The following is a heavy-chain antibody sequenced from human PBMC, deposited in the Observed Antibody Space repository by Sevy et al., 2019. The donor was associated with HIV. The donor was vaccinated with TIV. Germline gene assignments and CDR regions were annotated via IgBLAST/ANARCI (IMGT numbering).Heavy chain of an antibody. CDR2: IYYSGST. D-gene: IGHD3-22*01. J-gene: IGHJ4*02. V-gene: IGHV4-39*01. CDR3: ASGLKYYYDSSGYYSISYYFDY. Sequence: SETLSLTCTVSGGSISSSSYYWGWIRQPPGKGLEWIGSIYYSGSTYYNPSLKSRVTISVDTSKSQFSLKLSSVTAADSAVYYCASGLKYYYDSSGYYSISYYFDYWGQGTLVTVSS. CDR1: GGSISSSSYY.